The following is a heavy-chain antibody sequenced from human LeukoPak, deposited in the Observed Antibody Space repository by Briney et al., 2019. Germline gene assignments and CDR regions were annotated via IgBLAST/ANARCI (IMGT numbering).Heavy chain of an antibody. CDR1: GFTFSSYE. J-gene: IGHJ4*02. V-gene: IGHV3-48*03. CDR3: ARYDILTGYPYYFDY. Sequence: GGSLGLSCAASGFTFSSYEMNWVRQAPGKGLEWVSYISSSGSTIYYADSVKGRFTISRDNAKNSLYLQMNSLRAEDTAVYYCARYDILTGYPYYFDYWGQGTLVTVSS. D-gene: IGHD3-9*01. CDR2: ISSSGSTI.